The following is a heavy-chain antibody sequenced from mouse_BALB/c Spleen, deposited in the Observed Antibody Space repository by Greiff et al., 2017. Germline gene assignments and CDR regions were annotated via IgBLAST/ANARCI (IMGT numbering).Heavy chain of an antibody. D-gene: IGHD2-10*02. CDR2: IYPGSGST. CDR3: ARSLYGNYGDFDY. V-gene: IGHV1-55*01. Sequence: QVQLQQPGAELVKPGTSVKLSCKASGYNFTSYWINWVKLRPGQGLEWIGDIYPGSGSTNYNEKFKSKATLTVDTSSSTAYMQLSSLASEDSALYYCARSLYGNYGDFDYWGQGTTLTVSS. J-gene: IGHJ2*01. CDR1: GYNFTSYW.